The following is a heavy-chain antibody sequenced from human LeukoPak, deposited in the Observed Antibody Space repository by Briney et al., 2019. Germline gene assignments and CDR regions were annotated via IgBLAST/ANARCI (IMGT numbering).Heavy chain of an antibody. CDR2: ISLDGSNK. J-gene: IGHJ4*02. CDR3: AKDGEVSWFGPESY. CDR1: GFTFSSYG. Sequence: GGSLRLSCAASGFTFSSYGMHWVRQAPGKGLEWVALISLDGSNKDYAESVKGRFTISRDRSKNTLYLQMNSLRAEDTAVYYCAKDGEVSWFGPESYWGQGTLVAVSS. D-gene: IGHD3-10*01. V-gene: IGHV3-30*18.